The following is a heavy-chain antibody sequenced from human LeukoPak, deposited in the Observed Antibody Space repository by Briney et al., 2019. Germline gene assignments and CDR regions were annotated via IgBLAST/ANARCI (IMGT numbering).Heavy chain of an antibody. J-gene: IGHJ3*02. CDR1: GYTFTGYY. V-gene: IGHV1-2*02. CDR3: AREGGELGIGMSAFDI. Sequence: GASVKVTCKASGYTFTGYYIHWVRQAPGQGLGWMGWINPNSGGTNYAQKFQGRVTMTRDTSISTAYMELSRLRSDDTAVYYCAREGGELGIGMSAFDIWGQGTKVTVSS. CDR2: INPNSGGT. D-gene: IGHD7-27*01.